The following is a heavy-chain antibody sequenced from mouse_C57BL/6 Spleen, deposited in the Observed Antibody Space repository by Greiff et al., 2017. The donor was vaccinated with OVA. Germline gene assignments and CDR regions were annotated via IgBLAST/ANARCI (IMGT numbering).Heavy chain of an antibody. D-gene: IGHD2-3*01. V-gene: IGHV1-64*01. Sequence: QVQLKQPGAELVKPGASVKLSCKASGYTFTSYWMHWVKQRPGQGLEWIGMIHPNSGSTNYNEKFKSKATLTVDKSSSTAYMQLSSLTSEDSAVYYCARSGLLGPYYAMDYWGQGTSVTVSS. CDR1: GYTFTSYW. J-gene: IGHJ4*01. CDR2: IHPNSGST. CDR3: ARSGLLGPYYAMDY.